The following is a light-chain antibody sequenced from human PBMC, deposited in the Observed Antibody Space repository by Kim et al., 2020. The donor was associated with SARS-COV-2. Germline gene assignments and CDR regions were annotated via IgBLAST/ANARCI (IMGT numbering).Light chain of an antibody. J-gene: IGLJ2*01. Sequence: GQKGTISCSGSSTNIGSNYVTWYQQLPGTAPKLLIYDNNKRPSGIPDRFSGSKSGTSATLGITGLQTGDEADYYCGTWDSSLSAVVFGGGTQLTVL. CDR3: GTWDSSLSAVV. V-gene: IGLV1-51*01. CDR2: DNN. CDR1: STNIGSNY.